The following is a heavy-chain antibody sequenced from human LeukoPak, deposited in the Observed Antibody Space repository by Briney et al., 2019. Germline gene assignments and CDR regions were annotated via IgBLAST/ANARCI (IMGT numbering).Heavy chain of an antibody. D-gene: IGHD2-21*02. CDR2: INPNSGGT. J-gene: IGHJ4*02. CDR3: AREAVRYCGGDCQVDY. Sequence: ASVKVSCKASGYIFTDYYIHWVRQAPGQGLEWMGWINPNSGGTNCAQEFQGRVTMTRDTSITTTYMDLSRLKSDDTAVYYCAREAVRYCGGDCQVDYWGQGTLVTVSS. CDR1: GYIFTDYY. V-gene: IGHV1-2*02.